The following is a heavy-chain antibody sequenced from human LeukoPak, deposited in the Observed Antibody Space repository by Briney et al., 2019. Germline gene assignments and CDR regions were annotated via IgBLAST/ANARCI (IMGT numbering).Heavy chain of an antibody. J-gene: IGHJ4*02. CDR1: GYSISGGYY. Sequence: SETLSLTCAVSGYSISGGYYWGWIRPPPGKGLEWIGSIYHSGSTYYNPSLKSRVTISVDTSKNQFSLKLSSVTAADTAVYYCARKAAAGDFDYWGQGTLVTVSS. CDR3: ARKAAAGDFDY. CDR2: IYHSGST. D-gene: IGHD6-13*01. V-gene: IGHV4-38-2*01.